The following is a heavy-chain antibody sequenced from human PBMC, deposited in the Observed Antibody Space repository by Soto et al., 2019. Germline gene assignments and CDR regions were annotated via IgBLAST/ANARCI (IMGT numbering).Heavy chain of an antibody. V-gene: IGHV3-74*01. Sequence: GVSLRLSCTASGFTLNYYWMHWVRQAPGKGLVWVSRINSDGSTTNYAYSVKGRFTISRDNAKNTLYLEMNSLRAEDTAVYYCANFYSGSYSTYWGQGTLVTVSS. J-gene: IGHJ4*02. CDR3: ANFYSGSYSTY. CDR2: INSDGSTT. D-gene: IGHD1-26*01. CDR1: GFTLNYYW.